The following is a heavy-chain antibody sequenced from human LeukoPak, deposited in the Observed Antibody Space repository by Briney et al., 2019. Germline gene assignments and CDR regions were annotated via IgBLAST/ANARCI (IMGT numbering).Heavy chain of an antibody. J-gene: IGHJ4*02. D-gene: IGHD5-18*01. Sequence: GGSLRLSCAASGFTFSSYSMNWVRQAPGKGLEWVSSISSSSSYIYYADSVKGRFTISRDNAKNTLYLQMNSLRAEDTAVYYCARDGGYSYGFFDYWGQGTLVTVSS. CDR2: ISSSSSYI. CDR1: GFTFSSYS. V-gene: IGHV3-21*01. CDR3: ARDGGYSYGFFDY.